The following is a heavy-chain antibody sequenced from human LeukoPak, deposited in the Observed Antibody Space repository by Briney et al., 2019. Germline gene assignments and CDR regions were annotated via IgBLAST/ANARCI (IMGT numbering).Heavy chain of an antibody. CDR1: GFTFSNAW. CDR2: IKSKTDGGTT. Sequence: GGSLRLSCAASGFTFSNAWMSWVRQAPGKGLEWVGRIKSKTDGGTTDYAAPVKGRFTISRDDSKNTLYLQMNSLKTEDTAVYYCTRLAAATEANWFDPWGQGTLVTVSS. J-gene: IGHJ5*02. CDR3: TRLAAATEANWFDP. V-gene: IGHV3-15*01. D-gene: IGHD6-13*01.